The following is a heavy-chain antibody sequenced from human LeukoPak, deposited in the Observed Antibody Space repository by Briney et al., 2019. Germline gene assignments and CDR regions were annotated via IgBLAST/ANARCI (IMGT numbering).Heavy chain of an antibody. CDR2: ISSSGRAI. CDR1: GFTFSSYE. CDR3: AREGAAQRDAFDI. Sequence: GGSLRLSYAASGFTFSSYEMNWVRQAPGKGLEWVSYISSSGRAIYYADSVKGRFTISRDNAKNSLYLQMNSLRAEDTAVYYCAREGAAQRDAFDIWGRGAMVTVSS. V-gene: IGHV3-48*03. D-gene: IGHD1-26*01. J-gene: IGHJ3*02.